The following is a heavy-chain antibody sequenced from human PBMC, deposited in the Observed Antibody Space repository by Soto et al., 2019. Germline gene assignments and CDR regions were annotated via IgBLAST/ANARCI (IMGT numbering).Heavy chain of an antibody. CDR1: GYTFTSYA. J-gene: IGHJ5*02. D-gene: IGHD2-2*03. Sequence: QVQLVQSGAEVKKPGASVKVSCKASGYTFTSYAMHWVRQAPGQRLEWMGWINAGNGNTKYSQKFQGRVTITRDTSASTAYMELSSLRSEDTAVYYCARAYRGYCSSTSCTRPLSSSWYDTLNWFDPWGQGTLVTVSS. CDR3: ARAYRGYCSSTSCTRPLSSSWYDTLNWFDP. CDR2: INAGNGNT. V-gene: IGHV1-3*01.